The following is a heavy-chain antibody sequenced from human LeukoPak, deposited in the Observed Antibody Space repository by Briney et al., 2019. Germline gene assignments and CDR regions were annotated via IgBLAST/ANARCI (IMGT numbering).Heavy chain of an antibody. Sequence: SETLSLTCTVSGYSISNGYYWGWIRQPPGKGLEWVGSIYHRGSAYYNPSLRSRVTISLDRSKKKFSLKLTSVTAADTAVYFCARGAEYYAIWRGYAGYSDYWGQGIPVTVSS. V-gene: IGHV4-38-2*02. CDR3: ARGAEYYAIWRGYAGYSDY. D-gene: IGHD3-3*01. J-gene: IGHJ4*02. CDR1: GYSISNGYY. CDR2: IYHRGSA.